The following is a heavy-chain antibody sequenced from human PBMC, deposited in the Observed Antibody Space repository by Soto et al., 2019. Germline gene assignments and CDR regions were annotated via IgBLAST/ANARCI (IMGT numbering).Heavy chain of an antibody. Sequence: GSLRLSCAASGFTFSDYYMSWIRQAPGKGLEWVSYISSSGSTIYYADSVKGRFTISRDNAKNSLYLQMNSLRAEDTAVYYCARLGGCSGGSCYSLYYYYYMDVWGKGTTVTVSS. D-gene: IGHD2-15*01. CDR3: ARLGGCSGGSCYSLYYYYYMDV. CDR1: GFTFSDYY. J-gene: IGHJ6*03. CDR2: ISSSGSTI. V-gene: IGHV3-11*01.